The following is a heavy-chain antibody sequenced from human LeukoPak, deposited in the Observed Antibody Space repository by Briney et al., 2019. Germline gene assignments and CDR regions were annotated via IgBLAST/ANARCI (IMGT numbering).Heavy chain of an antibody. Sequence: LVSVIYSGGSTYYADSVKGRFTISRDNSKNTLYLQMNSLRAEDTAVYYCARGWWELLFDYWGQGTLVTASS. CDR3: ARGWWELLFDY. CDR2: IYSGGST. D-gene: IGHD1-26*01. J-gene: IGHJ4*02. V-gene: IGHV3-53*01.